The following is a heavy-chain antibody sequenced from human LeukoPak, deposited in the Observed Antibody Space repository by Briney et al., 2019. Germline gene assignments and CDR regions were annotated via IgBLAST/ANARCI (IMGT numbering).Heavy chain of an antibody. Sequence: GGSLRLSCAASGFTFSSYSMNWVRQAPGKGLEWVSYISSSSSTIYYADSVKGRFTISRDNAKNSLYLQMNSLRAEDTAVYYCARLGVDFDYWGQGTLVTVSS. CDR2: ISSSSSTI. J-gene: IGHJ4*02. CDR3: ARLGVDFDY. CDR1: GFTFSSYS. D-gene: IGHD3-3*01. V-gene: IGHV3-48*01.